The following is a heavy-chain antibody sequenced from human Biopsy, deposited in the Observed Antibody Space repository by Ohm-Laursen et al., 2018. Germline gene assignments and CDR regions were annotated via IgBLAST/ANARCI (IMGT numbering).Heavy chain of an antibody. Sequence: ASVKVSCKAFGYTFTDYYVHWVRQAPGHGLEWMGWIDTINGGARYAQKFQGRVTMTRDTSISTAYMELSRLTPDDTAVYYCARERDPWGQGTLVTVSS. V-gene: IGHV1-2*02. CDR3: ARERDP. CDR1: GYTFTDYY. J-gene: IGHJ5*02. CDR2: IDTINGGA.